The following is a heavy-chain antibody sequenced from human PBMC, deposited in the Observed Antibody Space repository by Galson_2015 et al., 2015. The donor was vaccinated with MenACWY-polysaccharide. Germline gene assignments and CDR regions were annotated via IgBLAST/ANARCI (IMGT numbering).Heavy chain of an antibody. CDR3: AYTGGSLDY. Sequence: SLRLSCAASGFTFSSYSMNWVRQAPGKGLEWVSSISSSSSYIYYADSVEGRFTISRDNAKNSLYLQMNSLRAEATAVYYCAYTGGSLDYWGQGTLVTVSS. CDR1: GFTFSSYS. J-gene: IGHJ4*02. V-gene: IGHV3-21*01. CDR2: ISSSSSYI. D-gene: IGHD3-10*01.